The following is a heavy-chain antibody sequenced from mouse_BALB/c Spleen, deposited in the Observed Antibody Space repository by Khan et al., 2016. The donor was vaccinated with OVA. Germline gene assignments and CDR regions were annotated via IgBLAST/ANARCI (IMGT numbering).Heavy chain of an antibody. J-gene: IGHJ3*01. CDR2: INTHSGVP. CDR3: ARDYYGFAY. D-gene: IGHD1-1*02. Sequence: QMQLEESGPDLKKPGETVRISCKASGYTFTTAGMQWVQKMPGKGLKWIGWINTHSGVPKYAEDFKGRFAFSLETSANTAYLQISNLKNEDTATYFCARDYYGFAYWGQGTLGTVST. V-gene: IGHV9-4*02. CDR1: GYTFTTAG.